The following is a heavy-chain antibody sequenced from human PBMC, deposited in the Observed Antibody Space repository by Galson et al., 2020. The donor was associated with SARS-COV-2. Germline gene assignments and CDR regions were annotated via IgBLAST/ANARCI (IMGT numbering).Heavy chain of an antibody. CDR1: GFTASSNY. J-gene: IGHJ6*02. V-gene: IGHV3-66*01. D-gene: IGHD3-22*01. CDR3: ASDGYARSGPSYDYYVMDG. CDR2: IYSGGST. Sequence: TGGSLSLCAASGFTASSNYMSCVRQAPGKGLEWVSVIYSGGSTYYADSGKGRFTISSDNSKNTLYLQMNSLRAEDTAVYYCASDGYARSGPSYDYYVMDGGSQGTTVTVSS.